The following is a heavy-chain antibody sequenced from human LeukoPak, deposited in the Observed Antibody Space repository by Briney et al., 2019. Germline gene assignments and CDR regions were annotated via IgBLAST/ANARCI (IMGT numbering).Heavy chain of an antibody. J-gene: IGHJ3*02. CDR1: GFTFSSFG. CDR2: IWYDGSNK. CDR3: ASQPTVTTGVAFDI. V-gene: IGHV3-33*08. D-gene: IGHD4-17*01. Sequence: GRSLRLSCSASGFTFSSFGMHWVRQAPGKGLEWVAVIWYDGSNKYYADSVKGRFTISRDNSKNTLYLQMNSLRAEDTAVYYCASQPTVTTGVAFDIWGQGTMVTVSS.